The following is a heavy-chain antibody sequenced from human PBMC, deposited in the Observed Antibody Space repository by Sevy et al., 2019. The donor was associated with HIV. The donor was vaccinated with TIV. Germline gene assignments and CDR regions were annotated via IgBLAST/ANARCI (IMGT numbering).Heavy chain of an antibody. CDR2: ISWNSGSI. V-gene: IGHV3-9*01. J-gene: IGHJ4*02. Sequence: SLKISCVASGFTFDDYAMHWVRQAPGKGLEWVSGISWNSGSIDYADSVKGRFTISRDNARNSLYLQMDSLRAEDTALYYCAKDAATFGYYFDSWGQGTLVTVSS. CDR3: AKDAATFGYYFDS. D-gene: IGHD6-13*01. CDR1: GFTFDDYA.